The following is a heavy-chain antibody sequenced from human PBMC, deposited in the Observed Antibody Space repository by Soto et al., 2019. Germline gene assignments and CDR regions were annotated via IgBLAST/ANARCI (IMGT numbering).Heavy chain of an antibody. CDR3: ARGQGAMVPLGYYYYYMDV. CDR2: IYYSGST. V-gene: IGHV4-31*03. CDR1: GGSISSGGYY. D-gene: IGHD5-18*01. J-gene: IGHJ6*03. Sequence: SETLSLTCTVSGGSISSGGYYWSWIRQHPGKGLEWIGYIYYSGSTYYNPSLKSRVTISVDTSKNQFSLKLSSVTAADTAVYYCARGQGAMVPLGYYYYYMDVWGKGTTVTVSS.